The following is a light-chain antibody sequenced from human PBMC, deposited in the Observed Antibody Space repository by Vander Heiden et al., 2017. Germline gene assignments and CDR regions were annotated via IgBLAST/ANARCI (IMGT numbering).Light chain of an antibody. CDR3: QKLDSIPHT. CDR2: AAS. Sequence: DIQMTQSPSSLYASVGDTVTITCRASRSVANYLNGYQHKPGEAPKVLIYAASSLQSGVPSRFNGSGSGTDFTLSICSLRPEDFATYFCQKLDSIPHTFAGGTKVEIK. CDR1: RSVANY. V-gene: IGKV1-39*01. J-gene: IGKJ4*01.